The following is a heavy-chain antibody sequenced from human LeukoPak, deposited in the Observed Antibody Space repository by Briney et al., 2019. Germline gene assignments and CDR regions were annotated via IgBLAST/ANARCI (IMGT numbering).Heavy chain of an antibody. CDR1: GFTFSSYE. V-gene: IGHV3-48*03. Sequence: GGSLRLSCAASGFTFSSYEMNWVRQAPGKGLEWVSYISSSGSTIYYADSVKGRFTISRDNAKNSLYLQMNSLRAEDTAVYYCARGPSHSSCYYYYFDYWGQGTLVTVSS. D-gene: IGHD3-22*01. CDR2: ISSSGSTI. J-gene: IGHJ4*02. CDR3: ARGPSHSSCYYYYFDY.